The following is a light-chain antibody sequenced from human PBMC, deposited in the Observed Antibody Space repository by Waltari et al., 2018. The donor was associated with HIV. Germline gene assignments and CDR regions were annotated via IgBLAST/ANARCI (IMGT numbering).Light chain of an antibody. CDR2: AAS. V-gene: IGKV1-39*01. Sequence: DIQMTQSPSSLSASVGDRVTITCRASQSISSYLNWYQQKPGKAPKLLIYAASSLQSGVPSRFSGGGSGTDFTLTITSLQPEDFTTYYCQHSRTFGQGTKVE. J-gene: IGKJ1*01. CDR3: QHSRT. CDR1: QSISSY.